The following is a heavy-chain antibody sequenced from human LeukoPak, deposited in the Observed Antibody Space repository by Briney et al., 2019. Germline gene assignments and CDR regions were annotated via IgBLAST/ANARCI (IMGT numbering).Heavy chain of an antibody. J-gene: IGHJ6*02. CDR1: GFTFNNYS. D-gene: IGHD1-14*01. CDR3: AKSETGDGYYGMDV. Sequence: PGGSLRLSCAACGFTFNNYSMNWVRQAPGKGLEWVSSISSTGCYKYYADSVKGRFTISRDNSKNALYLQMNSLRAEDTAVYYCAKSETGDGYYGMDVWGQGTTVTVSS. CDR2: ISSTGCYK. V-gene: IGHV3-21*04.